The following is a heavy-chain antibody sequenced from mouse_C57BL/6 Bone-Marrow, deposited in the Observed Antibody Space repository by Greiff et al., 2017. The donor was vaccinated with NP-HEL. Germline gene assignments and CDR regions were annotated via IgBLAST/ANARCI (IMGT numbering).Heavy chain of an antibody. CDR1: GYTFTSYW. CDR3: ARCLWLRREFAY. Sequence: QVQLKQSGAELVKPGASVKLSCKASGYTFTSYWMHWVKQRPGQGLEWIGMIHPNSGSTNYNEKFKSKATLTVDKSSSTAYMQLSSLTSEDSAVYYCARCLWLRREFAYWGQGTLVTVSA. D-gene: IGHD2-2*01. J-gene: IGHJ3*01. CDR2: IHPNSGST. V-gene: IGHV1-64*01.